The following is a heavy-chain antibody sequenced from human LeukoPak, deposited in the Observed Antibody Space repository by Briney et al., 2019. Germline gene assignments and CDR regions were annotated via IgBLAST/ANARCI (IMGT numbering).Heavy chain of an antibody. CDR3: AREAGYNWNSRRDY. V-gene: IGHV4-30-4*01. Sequence: SETLSLTCTVSGGSISSGDYYWSWIRQPSGKGLEWIGYIYYSGSTYYNPSLKSRVTISVDTSKNQFSLKLSSVTAADTAVYYCAREAGYNWNSRRDYWGQGTLVTVSS. J-gene: IGHJ4*02. D-gene: IGHD1-7*01. CDR1: GGSISSGDYY. CDR2: IYYSGST.